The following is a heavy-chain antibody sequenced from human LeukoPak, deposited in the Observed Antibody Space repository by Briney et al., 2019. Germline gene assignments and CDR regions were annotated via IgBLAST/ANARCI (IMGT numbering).Heavy chain of an antibody. V-gene: IGHV1-8*01. Sequence: ASVKVSCKASGYTFTSYDIKWVRQATDQWFEWMGWMNPNSGNTGYAQKFQGRVTMTRNTSISTAYMELSSLRSEDTAVYYCARSRSASLTIFGVVIIDYYYYGMDVWGQGTTVTVSS. CDR2: MNPNSGNT. CDR1: GYTFTSYD. D-gene: IGHD3-3*01. CDR3: ARSRSASLTIFGVVIIDYYYYGMDV. J-gene: IGHJ6*02.